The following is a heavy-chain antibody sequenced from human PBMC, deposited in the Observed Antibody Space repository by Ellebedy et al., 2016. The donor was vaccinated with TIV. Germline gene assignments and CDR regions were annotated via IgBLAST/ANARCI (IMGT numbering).Heavy chain of an antibody. V-gene: IGHV1-69*05. CDR1: GGTFSSYA. Sequence: SVKVSCXASGGTFSSYAISWVRQAPGQGLEWMGGIIPIFGTANYAQKFQGRVTITRDTSASTAYMELSSLRSEDTAVYYCARVNIRGAHRYYYYGMDVWGQGTTVTVSS. CDR2: IIPIFGTA. D-gene: IGHD2/OR15-2a*01. CDR3: ARVNIRGAHRYYYYGMDV. J-gene: IGHJ6*02.